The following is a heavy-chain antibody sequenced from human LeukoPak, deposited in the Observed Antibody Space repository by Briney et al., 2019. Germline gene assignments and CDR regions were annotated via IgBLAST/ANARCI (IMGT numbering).Heavy chain of an antibody. CDR2: INTDGGSI. Sequence: GGSLRLSCAASGFTFSSDEMNWVRLAPGKGLQWISYINTDGGSIYYADSVKGRFTISRDNAKNSLYLQMNSLRAEDTAVYYCARGYDSRDSWGQGTLVTVSS. CDR3: ARGYDSRDS. V-gene: IGHV3-48*03. J-gene: IGHJ4*02. CDR1: GFTFSSDE. D-gene: IGHD3-16*01.